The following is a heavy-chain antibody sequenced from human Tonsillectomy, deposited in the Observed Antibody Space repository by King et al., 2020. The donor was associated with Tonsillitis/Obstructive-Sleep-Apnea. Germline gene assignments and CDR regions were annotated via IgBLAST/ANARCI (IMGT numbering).Heavy chain of an antibody. V-gene: IGHV3-11*05. CDR2: ISSSSSYT. CDR3: ARGSVVVPAAPLEDDAFDI. J-gene: IGHJ3*02. CDR1: GFTFSDYY. Sequence: VKLVESGGGLVKPGGSLRLSCAASGFTFSDYYMSWIRQAPGKGLEWVSYISSSSSYTNYADSVKGRFTISRDNAKNSLYLQMNSLRAEDTAVYYCARGSVVVPAAPLEDDAFDIWGQGTMVTVSS. D-gene: IGHD2-2*01.